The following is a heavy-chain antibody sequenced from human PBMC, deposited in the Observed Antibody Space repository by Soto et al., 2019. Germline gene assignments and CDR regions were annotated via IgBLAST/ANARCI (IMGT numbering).Heavy chain of an antibody. V-gene: IGHV1-18*04. J-gene: IGHJ4*02. CDR3: ARSTTVGTPPSDH. D-gene: IGHD1-1*01. CDR1: GYMFPSYG. Sequence: GASVKVSCKTSGYMFPSYGISWVRQAPGQGLEWMGWISTYNGKTRYAQGLQGRVTMTTDTATTTAYMELRSLRSDDTAVYYCARSTTVGTPPSDHWGQGTLVTVSS. CDR2: ISTYNGKT.